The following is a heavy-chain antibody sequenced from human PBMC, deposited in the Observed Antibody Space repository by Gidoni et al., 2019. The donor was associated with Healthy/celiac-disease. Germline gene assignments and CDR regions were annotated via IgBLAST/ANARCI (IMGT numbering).Heavy chain of an antibody. CDR1: GFPFSSYA. CDR3: AKALYYYDSSGYFRVPFDY. J-gene: IGHJ4*02. CDR2: ISGSGGST. V-gene: IGHV3-23*01. Sequence: EVQLLESGGGLVQPGGSLSLSCAASGFPFSSYAMSWVRQAPGKGLEWVSAISGSGGSTYYADSVKGRFTISRDNSKNTLYLQMNSLRAEDTAVYYCAKALYYYDSSGYFRVPFDYWGQGTMVTVSS. D-gene: IGHD3-22*01.